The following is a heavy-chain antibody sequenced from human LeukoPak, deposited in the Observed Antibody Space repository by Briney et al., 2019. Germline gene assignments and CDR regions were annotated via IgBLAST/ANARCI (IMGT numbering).Heavy chain of an antibody. D-gene: IGHD5-12*01. V-gene: IGHV3-30*14. CDR3: ARGPSGYHNT. J-gene: IGHJ4*02. Sequence: GRSPRLSCAASGFTFSSYAMHWVRQAPGKGLEWVAVISYDGSNKYYADSVKGRFTISRDNAKNTLYLQMNSLRAEDTAVYYCARGPSGYHNTGGQGTLVTVSS. CDR2: ISYDGSNK. CDR1: GFTFSSYA.